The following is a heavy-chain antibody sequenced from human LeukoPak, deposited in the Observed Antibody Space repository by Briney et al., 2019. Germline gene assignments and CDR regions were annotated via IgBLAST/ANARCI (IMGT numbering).Heavy chain of an antibody. CDR2: ISGGGDIT. CDR3: VREDTPATANY. D-gene: IGHD2-21*02. J-gene: IGHJ4*02. V-gene: IGHV3-23*01. Sequence: GGSLRLSCAASGFNFANHAMSWVRQTAGKGLEWVSPISGGGDITYYADAVKGRFTISRDNSKDTLFLQMHSLRPGDTAVYYCVREDTPATANYWGQGTLVTISS. CDR1: GFNFANHA.